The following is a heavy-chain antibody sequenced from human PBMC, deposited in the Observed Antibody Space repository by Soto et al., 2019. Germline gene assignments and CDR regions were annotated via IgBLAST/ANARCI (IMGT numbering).Heavy chain of an antibody. CDR3: ARARGGWKLYYYYGMDV. Sequence: SETLSLTCTVSGDSISRDGFYWSWIRQHPGKGLEWIAYIYYSGSTNYNPSLKSRVTISVDTPKDQFSLKLSSVTAADTAVYYCARARGGWKLYYYYGMDVWGQGTTVTVSS. V-gene: IGHV4-61*08. CDR2: IYYSGST. D-gene: IGHD6-19*01. J-gene: IGHJ6*02. CDR1: GDSISRDGFY.